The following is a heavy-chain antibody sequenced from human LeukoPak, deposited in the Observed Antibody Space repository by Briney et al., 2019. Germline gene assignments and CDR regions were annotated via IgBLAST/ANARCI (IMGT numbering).Heavy chain of an antibody. CDR2: IGRSGADT. Sequence: GGSLRLSCAASGFTFSSYAMNWVRQAPGKGLEWVSGIGRSGADTYYTDSVKGRFTISRDNSKNTLYLQMNNLRGDDTAVFYCTKDARATPDGFDFWGQGTLVTVSS. J-gene: IGHJ4*02. V-gene: IGHV3-23*01. CDR1: GFTFSSYA. CDR3: TKDARATPDGFDF. D-gene: IGHD2-15*01.